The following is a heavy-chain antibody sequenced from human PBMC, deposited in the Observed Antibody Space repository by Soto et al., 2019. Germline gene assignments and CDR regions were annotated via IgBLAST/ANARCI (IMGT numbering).Heavy chain of an antibody. J-gene: IGHJ6*02. CDR1: GYTFTGYY. D-gene: IGHD1-26*01. CDR3: ARIRETIRPRVIGEWLWHTSGYGMDV. CDR2: TNPNSGGT. V-gene: IGHV1-2*04. Sequence: ASVKVSSKASGYTFTGYYMHCVRQAPVHGLEWMGWTNPNSGGTNYAQKFQGWVTMTRDTSISTAYMELSRLRSDDTAVYYWARIRETIRPRVIGEWLWHTSGYGMDVRGEGTPVTV.